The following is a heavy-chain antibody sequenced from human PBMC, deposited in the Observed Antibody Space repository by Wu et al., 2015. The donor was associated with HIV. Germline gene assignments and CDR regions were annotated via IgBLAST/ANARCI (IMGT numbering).Heavy chain of an antibody. CDR2: MNPKSGNT. Sequence: QVQLVQSGAEVKKPGASVKVSCKASGYSFISYDTHWVRQATGQGLEWMGWMNPKSGNTGYAQKFQGRVTMTRNTSILTAYMELTNLTSEDTAVYYCVTLSRTTVSYWGQGTLLTVS. D-gene: IGHD4-17*01. CDR1: GYSFISYD. J-gene: IGHJ4*02. V-gene: IGHV1-8*01. CDR3: VTLSRTTVSY.